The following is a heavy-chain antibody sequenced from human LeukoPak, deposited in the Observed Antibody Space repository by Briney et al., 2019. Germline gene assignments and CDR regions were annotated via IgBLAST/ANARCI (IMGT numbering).Heavy chain of an antibody. J-gene: IGHJ4*02. V-gene: IGHV1-18*01. D-gene: IGHD3-16*02. CDR1: GYTFTSYG. CDR3: ARTLLGYYDYVWGSYRPYYFDY. Sequence: ASVKVSCKASGYTFTSYGISWVRQAPGQGLEWMGWISAYNGNTNYAQKLQGRVTMTTDTPTSTAYMELRSLRSDDTAVYYCARTLLGYYDYVWGSYRPYYFDYWGQGTLVTVSS. CDR2: ISAYNGNT.